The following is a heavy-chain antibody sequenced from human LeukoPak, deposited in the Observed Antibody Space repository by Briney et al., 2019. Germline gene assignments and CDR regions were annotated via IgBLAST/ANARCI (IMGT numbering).Heavy chain of an antibody. D-gene: IGHD3-3*01. CDR3: ATVITISRFDP. CDR2: FDPEEGKT. CDR1: GYTLTELS. J-gene: IGHJ5*02. V-gene: IGHV1-24*01. Sequence: GASVKVSCKVSGYTLTELSMHWVRQAPGKGLEWMGGFDPEEGKTIYAQKFQGRVTMTEDTSTDTAYMELSSLRSEDTAMYYCATVITISRFDPWGQGTLVTVSS.